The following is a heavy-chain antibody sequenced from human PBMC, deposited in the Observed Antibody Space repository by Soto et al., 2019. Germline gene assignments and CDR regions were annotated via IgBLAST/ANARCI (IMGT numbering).Heavy chain of an antibody. J-gene: IGHJ6*02. CDR3: ARGGRVVTAKESYYYYYYGMDV. CDR1: GYTFTSYG. CDR2: ISAYNGNT. D-gene: IGHD2-21*02. Sequence: ASVKVSCKASGYTFTSYGISWVRQAPGQGLEWMGWISAYNGNTNYAQKLQGRVTMTTDTSTSTAYMELRSLRSDDTAVYYCARGGRVVTAKESYYYYYYGMDVWGQGTTVTVSS. V-gene: IGHV1-18*01.